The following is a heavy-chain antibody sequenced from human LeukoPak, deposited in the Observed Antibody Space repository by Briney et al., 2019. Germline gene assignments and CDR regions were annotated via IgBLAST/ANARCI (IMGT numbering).Heavy chain of an antibody. D-gene: IGHD3-22*01. CDR2: INHSGST. Sequence: PSETLSLTCAVHGGSFSGYYRSWIRQPPGKGLEWIGEINHSGSTNYNPSLKSRVTISVDTSKNQFSLKLSSVTAADTAVYYCARTSIYYDSSGYRSWGQGTLVTVSS. V-gene: IGHV4-34*01. J-gene: IGHJ5*02. CDR1: GGSFSGYY. CDR3: ARTSIYYDSSGYRS.